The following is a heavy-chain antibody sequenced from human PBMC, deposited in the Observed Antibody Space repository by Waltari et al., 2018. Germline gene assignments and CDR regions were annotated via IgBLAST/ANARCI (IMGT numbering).Heavy chain of an antibody. J-gene: IGHJ5*02. CDR3: AKDICSSISCPPFDP. D-gene: IGHD2-2*01. CDR2: IRYDGSNK. Sequence: QVQLVASGGGVVQPGGSLRLSCGAPGFTLSSYGMDWVRQAPGKGLEWVAFIRYDGSNKYYADSVKGRFTISRDNSKNTLYLQMNSLRAEDTAVYYCAKDICSSISCPPFDPWGQGTLVTVSS. CDR1: GFTLSSYG. V-gene: IGHV3-30*02.